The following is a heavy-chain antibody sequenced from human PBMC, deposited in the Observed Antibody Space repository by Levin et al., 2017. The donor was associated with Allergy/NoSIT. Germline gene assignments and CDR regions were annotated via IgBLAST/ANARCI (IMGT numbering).Heavy chain of an antibody. CDR2: IIPIFDMT. CDR3: ARDMSSTVTTSWFDP. V-gene: IGHV1-69*13. Sequence: GASVKVSCKASGDTFSSYTINWVRQAPGQGFEWMGQIIPIFDMTNYAQKFQGRVTLIADEVTSTVYMELRNLTPEDTALYYCARDMSSTVTTSWFDPWGRGTQVTVSS. D-gene: IGHD4-17*01. J-gene: IGHJ5*02. CDR1: GDTFSSYT.